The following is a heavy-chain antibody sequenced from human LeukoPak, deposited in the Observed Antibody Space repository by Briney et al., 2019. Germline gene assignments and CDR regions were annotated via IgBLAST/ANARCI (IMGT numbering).Heavy chain of an antibody. D-gene: IGHD1-26*01. CDR3: ARGMGATIHYFDY. V-gene: IGHV3-30*03. Sequence: GGSLRLSCAASGFTFSSYGMHWVRQAPGKGLEWVAVISYDGSNKYYADSVKGRFTISRDNSKNTLYLQMNSLRAEDTAVYYCARGMGATIHYFDYWGQGTLVTVSS. CDR2: ISYDGSNK. J-gene: IGHJ4*02. CDR1: GFTFSSYG.